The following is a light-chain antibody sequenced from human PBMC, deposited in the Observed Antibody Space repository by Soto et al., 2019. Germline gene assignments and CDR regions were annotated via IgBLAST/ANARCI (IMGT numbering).Light chain of an antibody. CDR3: SSYTSGSTYVV. CDR2: AVT. CDR1: SSDIGGYNY. V-gene: IGLV2-14*01. Sequence: QSALTQPASVSGSPGQSITISCTGTSSDIGGYNYVSWYQQHPGKAPKLMIYAVTNRPSGVSDRFSGSKSGNTASLTISGLQAEDEADYYCSSYTSGSTYVVFGGGTQLTVL. J-gene: IGLJ2*01.